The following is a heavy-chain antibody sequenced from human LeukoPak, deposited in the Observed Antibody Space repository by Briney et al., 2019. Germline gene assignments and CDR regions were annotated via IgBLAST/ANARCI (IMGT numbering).Heavy chain of an antibody. CDR3: ARGYKRGSGSYYVIVGGYFDY. Sequence: PGGSLRLSXAASGFTFSSYWMHWVRQAPGKGLVWVSRINSDGSSTRYADSVKGRFTISRDNAKNTLYLQMNSLRAEDTAVYYCARGYKRGSGSYYVIVGGYFDYWGQGTLVTVSS. V-gene: IGHV3-74*01. D-gene: IGHD1-26*01. CDR1: GFTFSSYW. CDR2: INSDGSST. J-gene: IGHJ4*02.